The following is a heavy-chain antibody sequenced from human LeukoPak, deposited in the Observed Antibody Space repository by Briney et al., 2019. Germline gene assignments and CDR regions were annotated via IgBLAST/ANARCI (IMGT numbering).Heavy chain of an antibody. Sequence: SGGSLRLSCTASGFTFGDYAMSGVRQATGQGLEWVGFIRSKAYGGTTEYAASVKGRFTISRDESKSIAYLQMNTLKTEDTPVYYCTRDREYYGDYMISYSYYMDVWGKGTTVTISS. CDR2: IRSKAYGGTT. CDR1: GFTFGDYA. D-gene: IGHD4-17*01. CDR3: TRDREYYGDYMISYSYYMDV. J-gene: IGHJ6*03. V-gene: IGHV3-49*04.